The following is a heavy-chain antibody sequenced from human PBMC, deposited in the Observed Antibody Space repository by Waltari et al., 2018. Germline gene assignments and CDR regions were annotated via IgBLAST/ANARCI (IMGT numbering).Heavy chain of an antibody. CDR2: ISYNGRNI. CDR3: ARDYCDRTNCHGLDV. CDR1: EFTFSSYA. D-gene: IGHD3-22*01. V-gene: IGHV3-30*04. Sequence: QVQLVESGGGVVKPGRSLRLSCEASEFTFSSYAMPWVRQAPGKGLEWVAVISYNGRNIYYVDSVKGRFTISRDNSKKTLYMQMNSLRAEDTAVYYCARDYCDRTNCHGLDVWGQGTTVTVSS. J-gene: IGHJ6*02.